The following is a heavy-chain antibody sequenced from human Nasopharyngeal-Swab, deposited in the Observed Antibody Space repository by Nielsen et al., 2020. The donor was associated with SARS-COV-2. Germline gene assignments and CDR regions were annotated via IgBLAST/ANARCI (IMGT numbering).Heavy chain of an antibody. CDR3: AGNMVWGVIFVRGFDP. Sequence: GGSLRLSCAASGFTFSSYAMSWVRQAPGKGLEWVSAISGSGGSTYYADSVKGRFTISRDNSKNTLYLQMNSLRAEDTAVFYCAGNMVWGVIFVRGFDPWGQGTLVTVSS. V-gene: IGHV3-23*01. CDR1: GFTFSSYA. CDR2: ISGSGGST. J-gene: IGHJ5*02. D-gene: IGHD3-10*01.